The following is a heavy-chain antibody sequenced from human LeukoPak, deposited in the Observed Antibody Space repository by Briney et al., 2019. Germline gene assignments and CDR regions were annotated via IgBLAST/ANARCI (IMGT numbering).Heavy chain of an antibody. CDR3: ARGGVVPAGYYYYMDV. Sequence: SETLSLTCTVSGGSISSYYWSWIRQPPGKGLEWIGYIYYSGSTNDNPSLKSRVTISVDTSKNQFSLKLSSVTAADTAVYYCARGGVVPAGYYYYMDVWGKGTTVTVSS. D-gene: IGHD2-2*01. V-gene: IGHV4-59*01. CDR1: GGSISSYY. CDR2: IYYSGST. J-gene: IGHJ6*03.